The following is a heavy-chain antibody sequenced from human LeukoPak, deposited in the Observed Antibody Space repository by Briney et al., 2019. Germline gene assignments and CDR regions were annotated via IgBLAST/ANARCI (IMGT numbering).Heavy chain of an antibody. CDR2: IYYSGST. Sequence: PSETLSLTCTVSGGSISSYYWSWIRQPPGKGLEWIGYIYYSGSTNYNPSLKSRVTISVDTSKNQFSLKLSSVTAADTAVYYCARVKGYSSGWSVDYWGQGTLVTVSS. V-gene: IGHV4-59*01. D-gene: IGHD6-19*01. CDR1: GGSISSYY. CDR3: ARVKGYSSGWSVDY. J-gene: IGHJ4*02.